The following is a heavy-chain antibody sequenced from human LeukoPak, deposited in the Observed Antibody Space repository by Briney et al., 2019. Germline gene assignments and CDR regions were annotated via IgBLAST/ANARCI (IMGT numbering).Heavy chain of an antibody. CDR2: INPNRGGT. Sequence: ASVKVSCKASGYTFTGYYMHWVRQAPGQGLEWMGWINPNRGGTNYAQKFQGRVTMTRDTSISTAYMELSRLRSDDTAVYYCATLSLYCSSTSCPQSEVYYFDYWGQGTLVTVSS. V-gene: IGHV1-2*02. CDR3: ATLSLYCSSTSCPQSEVYYFDY. J-gene: IGHJ4*02. D-gene: IGHD2-2*01. CDR1: GYTFTGYY.